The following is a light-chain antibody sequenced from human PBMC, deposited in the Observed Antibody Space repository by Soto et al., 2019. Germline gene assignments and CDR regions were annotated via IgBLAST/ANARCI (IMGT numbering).Light chain of an antibody. Sequence: EIVMTQSPATLSVSPGERATLSCRASQSVSSNLAGYQQKPGQAPRLLIYGASTRATGIPTRFRGSGSGTEFTLTISSLQSEDFALYYCQQYNNSPQFRQGTKVEIK. V-gene: IGKV3-15*01. CDR1: QSVSSN. CDR3: QQYNNSPQ. CDR2: GAS. J-gene: IGKJ1*01.